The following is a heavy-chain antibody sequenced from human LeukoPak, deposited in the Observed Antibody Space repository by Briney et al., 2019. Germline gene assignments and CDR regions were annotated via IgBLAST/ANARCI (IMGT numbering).Heavy chain of an antibody. D-gene: IGHD2-21*01. CDR1: GFTFDDYA. CDR2: ISGDGRDT. Sequence: GGSLRLSCAAPGFTFDDYAMHWVRQAPGKGLEWVSLISGDGRDTYYGDFVKGRFTISRDNRKNSLYLQMNNLRTEDTALYYCAKDRVMAYQDTADSFDICGQGTMVTVSS. V-gene: IGHV3-43*02. J-gene: IGHJ3*02. CDR3: AKDRVMAYQDTADSFDI.